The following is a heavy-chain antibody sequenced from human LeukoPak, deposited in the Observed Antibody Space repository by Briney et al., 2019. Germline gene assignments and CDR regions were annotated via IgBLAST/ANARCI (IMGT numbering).Heavy chain of an antibody. D-gene: IGHD5-18*01. CDR1: GFTFISYW. V-gene: IGHV3-74*01. Sequence: GGSLRLSCAASGFTFISYWMHWVRHAPEKGVGWVSRIYGYGSRTVFADSVKGRFTISRENAKNTLYLQMNSLRAEDTAVYYCARDAPGNTALDYWGQGTLVTVSS. CDR3: ARDAPGNTALDY. J-gene: IGHJ4*02. CDR2: IYGYGSRT.